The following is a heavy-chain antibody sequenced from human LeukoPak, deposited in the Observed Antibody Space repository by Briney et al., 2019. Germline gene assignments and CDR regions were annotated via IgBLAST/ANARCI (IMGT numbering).Heavy chain of an antibody. CDR2: INTDGSST. CDR3: ASLYSGSYDAFDI. CDR1: GFTFSSYW. Sequence: GSLRLSCAASGFTFSSYWKHWVRQAPGKGLVWVSRINTDGSSTSYADSVKGRFTISRDNAKNTLYLQMNSLRAEDTAVYYCASLYSGSYDAFDIWGQGTMVTVSS. D-gene: IGHD1-26*01. V-gene: IGHV3-74*01. J-gene: IGHJ3*02.